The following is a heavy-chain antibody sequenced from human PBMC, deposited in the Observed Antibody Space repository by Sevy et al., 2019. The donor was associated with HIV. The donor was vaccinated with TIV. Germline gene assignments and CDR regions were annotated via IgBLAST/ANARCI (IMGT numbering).Heavy chain of an antibody. CDR2: VKSKTDGGTT. CDR3: CPVMRLFGDPKFRFFDL. V-gene: IGHV3-15*07. D-gene: IGHD2-21*01. CDR1: GFTFHNAW. Sequence: GGSLRLSCAVSGFTFHNAWMNWVRQTPGKGLEWVGRVKSKTDGGTTDYAAPVKGRFTILRDDSNDTLYLQMDSLKTEDTAVYYCCPVMRLFGDPKFRFFDLWGRGTLVTVSS. J-gene: IGHJ2*01.